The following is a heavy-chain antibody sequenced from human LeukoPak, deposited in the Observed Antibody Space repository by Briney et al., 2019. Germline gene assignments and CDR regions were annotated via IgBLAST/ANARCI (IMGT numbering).Heavy chain of an antibody. J-gene: IGHJ4*02. D-gene: IGHD3-10*01. V-gene: IGHV4-39*01. CDR3: ARLVGGAITMVRGVIIPYPSGCFDY. CDR1: GGSISSSSYY. Sequence: SETLSLTCTVSGGSISSSSYYWGWIRQPPGKGLEWIGSIYYSGSTYYNPSLKSRVTISVDTSKNQFSLKLSSVTAADTAVYYCARLVGGAITMVRGVIIPYPSGCFDYWGQGTLVTVSS. CDR2: IYYSGST.